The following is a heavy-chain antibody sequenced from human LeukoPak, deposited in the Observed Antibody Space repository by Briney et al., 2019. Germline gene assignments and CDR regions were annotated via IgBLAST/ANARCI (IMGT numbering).Heavy chain of an antibody. CDR1: GDSISSSNW. Sequence: SGTLSLTCTASGDSISSSNWWSWVRQPPGKGLEWIGEINHSGSTNYNPSLKSRVTISVDKSKNQLSLKLNSVAAADTAVYYCARTGRSTFDFWGQGTLVTVSS. V-gene: IGHV4-4*02. J-gene: IGHJ4*02. CDR2: INHSGST. D-gene: IGHD5/OR15-5a*01. CDR3: ARTGRSTFDF.